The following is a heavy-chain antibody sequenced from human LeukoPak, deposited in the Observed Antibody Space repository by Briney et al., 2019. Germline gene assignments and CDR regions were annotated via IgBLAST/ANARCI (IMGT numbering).Heavy chain of an antibody. Sequence: GGSLRLSCAASGFTFSSYWMHWVRQAPGKGLVWVSRINSDGSSTSYADSVKGRFTISRDNAKNTLYLQMNSLRAEDTAVYYCARAAAGFGVDYWGQGTLVTVSS. CDR2: INSDGSST. V-gene: IGHV3-74*01. CDR3: ARAAAGFGVDY. J-gene: IGHJ4*02. CDR1: GFTFSSYW. D-gene: IGHD6-13*01.